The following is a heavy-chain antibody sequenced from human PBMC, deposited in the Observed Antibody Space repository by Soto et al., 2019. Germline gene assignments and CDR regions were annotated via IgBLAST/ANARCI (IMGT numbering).Heavy chain of an antibody. V-gene: IGHV4-31*03. CDR1: GGSINSGGYY. Sequence: QVQLRESGPGLVKPSQTLSLTCTVSGGSINSGGYYWNWIRQHPGKGLEWIGYMYYSGSTYYKPSLMTRVNISADTSENHFSLKLSSVTAADTAVYFCARGYRQSGYSSSWVFDYWGQGTLVNVSS. CDR2: MYYSGST. D-gene: IGHD6-13*01. CDR3: ARGYRQSGYSSSWVFDY. J-gene: IGHJ4*02.